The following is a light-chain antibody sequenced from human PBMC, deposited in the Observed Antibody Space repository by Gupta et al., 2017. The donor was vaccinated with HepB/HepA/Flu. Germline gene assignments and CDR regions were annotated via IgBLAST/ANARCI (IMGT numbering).Light chain of an antibody. CDR2: NTN. CDR1: TGTVTSGHY. CDR3: LLDYNEARV. V-gene: IGLV7-46*01. Sequence: CGSSTGTVTSGHYPYWFQQKPAQALRNVISNTNSHPAWTPARFSGSLLGGKAALTLSVALHEDEDDYYCLLDYNEARVFGGGIKLTVL. J-gene: IGLJ2*01.